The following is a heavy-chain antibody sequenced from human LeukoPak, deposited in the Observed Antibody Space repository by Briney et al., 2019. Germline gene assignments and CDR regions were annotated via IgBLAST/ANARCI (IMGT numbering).Heavy chain of an antibody. CDR3: ARSADLVVYYDFWSGYRY. D-gene: IGHD3-3*01. V-gene: IGHV4-34*01. CDR2: INHSGST. Sequence: SSETLSLTCAVYGGSFSGYYWSWIRQPPGKGLEWIGEINHSGSTNYNPSLKSRVTISVDTSKNQFSLKLSSVTAADTAVYYCARSADLVVYYDFWSGYRYWGQGTLVTVSS. CDR1: GGSFSGYY. J-gene: IGHJ4*02.